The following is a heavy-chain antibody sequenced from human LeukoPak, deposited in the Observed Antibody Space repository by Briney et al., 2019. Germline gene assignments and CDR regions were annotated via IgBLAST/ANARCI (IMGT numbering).Heavy chain of an antibody. V-gene: IGHV3-23*01. CDR2: ISGSGGST. Sequence: GGSLRLSCAASGFTFSSYAMSWVRQAPGKGLEWVSAISGSGGSTYDADSVEGRFTISRDNSKNTLYLQMNSLRAEDTAVYYCAKDLTRRYFDWLLTGYFDYWGQGTLVTVSS. CDR1: GFTFSSYA. J-gene: IGHJ4*02. D-gene: IGHD3-9*01. CDR3: AKDLTRRYFDWLLTGYFDY.